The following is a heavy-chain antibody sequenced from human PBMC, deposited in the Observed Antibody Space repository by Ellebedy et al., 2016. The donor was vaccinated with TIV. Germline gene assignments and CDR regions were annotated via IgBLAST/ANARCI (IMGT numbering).Heavy chain of an antibody. CDR2: INPSGGST. V-gene: IGHV1-46*01. J-gene: IGHJ6*02. CDR3: ARDPLVDYGSGSYPPTYYGMDV. CDR1: GYTFTSYY. D-gene: IGHD3-10*01. Sequence: ASVKVSXXASGYTFTSYYMHWVRQAPGQGLEWMGIINPSGGSTSYAQKFQGRVTMTRDTSTSTVYMELSSLRSEDTAVYYCARDPLVDYGSGSYPPTYYGMDVWGQGTTVTVSS.